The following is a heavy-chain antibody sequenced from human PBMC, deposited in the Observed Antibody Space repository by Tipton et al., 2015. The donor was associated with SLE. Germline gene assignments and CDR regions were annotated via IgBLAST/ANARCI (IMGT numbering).Heavy chain of an antibody. CDR1: GGSISSSSYY. CDR2: IYYSGST. J-gene: IGHJ4*02. Sequence: TLSLTCTVSGGSISSSSYYWGWIRQPPGKGLEWIGSIYYSGSTNYNPSLKSRVTISVDTSKNQFSLKLSSVTAADTAVYYCARGRGVVAAPTFDYWGQGTLVTVSS. D-gene: IGHD2-15*01. V-gene: IGHV4-39*07. CDR3: ARGRGVVAAPTFDY.